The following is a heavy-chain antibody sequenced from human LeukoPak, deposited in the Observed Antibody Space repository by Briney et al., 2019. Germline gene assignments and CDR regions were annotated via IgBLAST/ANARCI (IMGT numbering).Heavy chain of an antibody. CDR2: INHSGST. V-gene: IGHV4-34*01. J-gene: IGHJ5*02. CDR3: ARGGDYGSGKYWFDP. CDR1: GGSFSGYY. D-gene: IGHD3-10*01. Sequence: PSETLSLTCAVYGGSFSGYYWSWIRQPPGKGLEWIGEINHSGSTYYNPSLKSRVTISVDTSKNQFSLKLSSVTAADTAVYYCARGGDYGSGKYWFDPWGQGTLVTVSS.